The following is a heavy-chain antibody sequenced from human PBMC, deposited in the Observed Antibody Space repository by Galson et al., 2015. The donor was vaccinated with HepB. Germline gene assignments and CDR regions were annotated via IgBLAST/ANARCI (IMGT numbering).Heavy chain of an antibody. J-gene: IGHJ4*02. CDR1: GYTFTSYG. CDR2: ISAYNGNT. D-gene: IGHD6-19*01. V-gene: IGHV1-18*04. CDR3: ARVLYSSGWYSYFDY. Sequence: QSGAEVTKPGASVKVSCKASGYTFTSYGISWVRQAPGQGLEWMGWISAYNGNTNYAQKLQGRVTMTTDTSTSTAYMELRSLRSDDTAVYYCARVLYSSGWYSYFDYWGQGTLGTVSS.